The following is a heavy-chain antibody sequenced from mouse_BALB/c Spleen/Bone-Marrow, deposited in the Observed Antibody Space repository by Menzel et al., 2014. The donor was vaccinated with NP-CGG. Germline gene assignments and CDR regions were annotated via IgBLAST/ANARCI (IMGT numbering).Heavy chain of an antibody. Sequence: VQLKESGGGLVQPGGSLKLSCATSGFTFSDYYMYWVRQTPEKRLEWVAYISNGGGSTYYPDTVKGRFTISRDNAKNNLYLQMSRLKSEDTAMYYCARRGWFYAMDYWGQGTSVTVSS. V-gene: IGHV5-12*02. J-gene: IGHJ4*01. CDR3: ARRGWFYAMDY. CDR2: ISNGGGST. D-gene: IGHD3-3*01. CDR1: GFTFSDYY.